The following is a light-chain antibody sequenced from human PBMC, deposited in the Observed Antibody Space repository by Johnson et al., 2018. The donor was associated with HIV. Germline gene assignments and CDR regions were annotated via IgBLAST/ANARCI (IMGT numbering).Light chain of an antibody. Sequence: QSVLTQPPSVSAAPGQKVTISCSGSSSNIGNNYVSWYQQLPGTAPKLLIYDNNKRPSGIPDRFSGSQSGTSATLGITGLQTGDEADYYCGTWHSALSGGGVFGTGTRVTVL. CDR1: SSNIGNNY. CDR2: DNN. J-gene: IGLJ1*01. V-gene: IGLV1-51*01. CDR3: GTWHSALSGGGV.